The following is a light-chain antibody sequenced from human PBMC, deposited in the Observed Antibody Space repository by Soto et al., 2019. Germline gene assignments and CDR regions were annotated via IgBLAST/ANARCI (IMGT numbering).Light chain of an antibody. Sequence: AIRMTQSPSSLSASTGDRVTITCRASQGISSYLAWYQQKPGKAPKHLIYAASTLQSGGPSRLSGSGSGTDFTLTIGCLQSEDLATYYCQQYYSYPWTFGQGTKVEIK. CDR2: AAS. V-gene: IGKV1-8*01. CDR1: QGISSY. J-gene: IGKJ1*01. CDR3: QQYYSYPWT.